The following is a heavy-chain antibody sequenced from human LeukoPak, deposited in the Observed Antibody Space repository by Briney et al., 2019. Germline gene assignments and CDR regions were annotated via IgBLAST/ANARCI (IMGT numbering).Heavy chain of an antibody. CDR2: IYPGDSDT. CDR1: GYIFSSYW. J-gene: IGHJ4*02. Sequence: PGESLKISCKGSGYIFSSYWIGWVRQMPGKGLEWMGIIYPGDSDTRYSPSFQGQVTISADKSTSTAYLQWSSLKASDTAMYYCARQENYYDSSGYLDCWGQGTLVIVSS. CDR3: ARQENYYDSSGYLDC. D-gene: IGHD3-22*01. V-gene: IGHV5-51*01.